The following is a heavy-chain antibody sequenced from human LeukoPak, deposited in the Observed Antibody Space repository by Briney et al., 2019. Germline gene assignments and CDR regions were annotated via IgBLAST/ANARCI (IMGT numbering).Heavy chain of an antibody. Sequence: PGGSLRLSCAASGFTFSSYAMHWVRQATGKGLEWVSFIWSDGNNRFYADSVKGRFTISRDNSKNMLYLQMDTLRAEDTALYYCAKDPGASVSGFYMDVWGKGTTVIVSS. CDR1: GFTFSSYA. CDR2: IWSDGNNR. CDR3: AKDPGASVSGFYMDV. J-gene: IGHJ6*03. V-gene: IGHV3-30*02. D-gene: IGHD2-8*02.